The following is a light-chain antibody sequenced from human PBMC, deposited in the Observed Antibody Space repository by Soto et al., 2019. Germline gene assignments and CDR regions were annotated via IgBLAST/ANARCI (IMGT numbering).Light chain of an antibody. Sequence: DIQMTQSPSSLSASVGDRVTITCRASQSISSYLNWYQQKPGKAPQLLIFAASTLQSGVPSRFSGSGSGTDFTLTISSLLPEDFATYYCQQRYSTPPYTFGQGTKLEIK. CDR2: AAS. CDR3: QQRYSTPPYT. V-gene: IGKV1-39*01. J-gene: IGKJ2*01. CDR1: QSISSY.